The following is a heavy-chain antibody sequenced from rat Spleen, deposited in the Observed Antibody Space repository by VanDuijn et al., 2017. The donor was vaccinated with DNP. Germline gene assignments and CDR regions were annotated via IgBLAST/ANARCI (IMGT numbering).Heavy chain of an antibody. CDR1: GFTFSDYF. J-gene: IGHJ1*01. CDR3: ARHELGVWYFDF. Sequence: EVQLVESGGDLVQPGRSLKLSCAASGFTFSDYFMAWVRQAPTKGLEWVATISYDGSSTYYRDSVKGRFTISRDNAKSTLYLQMDSLRSEDTATYYCARHELGVWYFDFWGPGTMVTVSS. V-gene: IGHV5-7*01. CDR2: ISYDGSST. D-gene: IGHD5-1*01.